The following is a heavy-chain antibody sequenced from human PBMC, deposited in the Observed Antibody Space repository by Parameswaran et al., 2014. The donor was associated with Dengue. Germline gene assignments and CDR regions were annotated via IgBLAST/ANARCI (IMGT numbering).Heavy chain of an antibody. CDR2: IIPILGIA. CDR3: AIVGATTGFDY. V-gene: IGHV1-69*02. J-gene: IGHJ4*02. D-gene: IGHD1-26*01. Sequence: WVRQAPGQGLEWMGRIIPILGIANYAQKFQGRVTITADKSTSTAYMELSSLRSDDTAVYYCAIVGATTGFDYWGQGTLVTVSS.